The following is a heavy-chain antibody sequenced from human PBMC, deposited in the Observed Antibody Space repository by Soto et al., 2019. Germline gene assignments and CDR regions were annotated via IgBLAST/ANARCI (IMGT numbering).Heavy chain of an antibody. Sequence: SENLSLTCAVSDGSISSGGYSWSWIRQPPGKGLEWIGNIHYNGSTNYSPSLKSRVTMSVDKSKNQFSLKMTSVTAADTGVYYCASKFGELLADAFDIWGQGTVVTV. CDR3: ASKFGELLADAFDI. J-gene: IGHJ3*02. D-gene: IGHD3-10*01. V-gene: IGHV4-61*05. CDR2: IHYNGST. CDR1: DGSISSGGYS.